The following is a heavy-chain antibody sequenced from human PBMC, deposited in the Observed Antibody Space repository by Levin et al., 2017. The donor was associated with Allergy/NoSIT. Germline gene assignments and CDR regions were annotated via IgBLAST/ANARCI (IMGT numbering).Heavy chain of an antibody. CDR1: GRSLTTHY. D-gene: IGHD5-12*01. CDR3: ASRRWLRVWAY. V-gene: IGHV4-34*01. CDR2: VDGGGNT. J-gene: IGHJ4*02. Sequence: SETLSLTCAVYGRSLTTHYWSWVRQPPGKGLEWIGEVDGGGNTTYNPSLKSRVTMSVDTSKNQVSLSMKSVTAADTAVYYWASRRWLRVWAYWGQGTPVTVSS.